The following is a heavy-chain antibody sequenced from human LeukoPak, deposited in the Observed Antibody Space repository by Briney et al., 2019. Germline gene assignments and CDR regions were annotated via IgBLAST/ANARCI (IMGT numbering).Heavy chain of an antibody. Sequence: GGSLRLSCAASGFTVSSNYMSWVRQAPGKGLEWVSVIYSGGSTYYADSVKGRFTISRENAKNSLYLQMNSLRAGDTAVYYCARAAYSSTWYSRYFDLWGRGTLVTVSS. CDR3: ARAAYSSTWYSRYFDL. CDR1: GFTVSSNY. CDR2: IYSGGST. J-gene: IGHJ2*01. V-gene: IGHV3-66*01. D-gene: IGHD6-13*01.